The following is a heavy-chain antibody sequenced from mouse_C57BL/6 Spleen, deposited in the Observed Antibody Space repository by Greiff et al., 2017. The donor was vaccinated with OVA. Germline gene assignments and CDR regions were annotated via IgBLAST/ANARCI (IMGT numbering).Heavy chain of an antibody. Sequence: QVQLKESGAELVKPGASVKISCKASGYAFSSYWMNWVKQRPGKGLEWIGQIYPGDGATNYNGKFKGKATLTADKSSSTAYMQLSSLTSEDSAVYFCARGVVADFDYWGQGTTLTVSS. D-gene: IGHD1-1*01. J-gene: IGHJ2*01. CDR2: IYPGDGAT. CDR3: ARGVVADFDY. V-gene: IGHV1-80*01. CDR1: GYAFSSYW.